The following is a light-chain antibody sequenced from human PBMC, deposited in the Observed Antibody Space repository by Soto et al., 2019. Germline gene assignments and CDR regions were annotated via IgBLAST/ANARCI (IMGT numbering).Light chain of an antibody. CDR2: LGS. Sequence: DIGVTQSPLSLPVTPGEPASISCRSSQSLLHSNGYNYLDWFLQKPGQSPQLLIYLGSNRASGVPDRFSGSGSGTDFTLQISRVEAEDVGVYYCMQALQTPRTFGQGTKVEIK. CDR1: QSLLHSNGYNY. CDR3: MQALQTPRT. V-gene: IGKV2-28*01. J-gene: IGKJ1*01.